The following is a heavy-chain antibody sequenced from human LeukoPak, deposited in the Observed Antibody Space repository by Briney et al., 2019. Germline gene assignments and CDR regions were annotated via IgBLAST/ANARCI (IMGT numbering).Heavy chain of an antibody. CDR2: IKQDGSEK. Sequence: TGGSLRLSCAASGFTFSSYWMSWVRQAPGKGLEWVANIKQDGSEKYYVDSVKGRFTISRDNAKNTLYLQMNSLRAEDTAVYYCARSVGHTAMAYFDYWGQGTLVTVSS. V-gene: IGHV3-7*01. D-gene: IGHD5-18*01. CDR3: ARSVGHTAMAYFDY. J-gene: IGHJ4*02. CDR1: GFTFSSYW.